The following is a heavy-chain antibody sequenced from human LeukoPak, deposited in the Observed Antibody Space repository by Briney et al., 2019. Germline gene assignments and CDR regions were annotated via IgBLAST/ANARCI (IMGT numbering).Heavy chain of an antibody. J-gene: IGHJ3*02. Sequence: SQTLSLTCTVSGDSISSGSYYWSWIRQPAGKGLEWIGRIYTSGSTNYNPSLKSRVTISVDTSKNQFSLKLSSVTAADTAVYYCARGSYYYPLDIWGQGTMVTVSS. V-gene: IGHV4-61*02. CDR2: IYTSGST. D-gene: IGHD3-10*01. CDR1: GDSISSGSYY. CDR3: ARGSYYYPLDI.